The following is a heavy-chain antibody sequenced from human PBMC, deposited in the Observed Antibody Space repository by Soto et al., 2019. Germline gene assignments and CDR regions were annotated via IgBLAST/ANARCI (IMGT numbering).Heavy chain of an antibody. CDR1: GFTFSTYS. J-gene: IGHJ5*02. V-gene: IGHV3-48*02. D-gene: IGHD4-17*01. Sequence: EVQLVESGGGFVQPGGSLRLSCAASGFTFSTYSMHWVRQAPGKGLEWVSYISDDSGTIYYADSVKGRFTISRDNAKNSVYLQMNILRDDDTATYYCAREPSGGDDYGDPRESWGQGTLVTVSS. CDR3: AREPSGGDDYGDPRES. CDR2: ISDDSGTI.